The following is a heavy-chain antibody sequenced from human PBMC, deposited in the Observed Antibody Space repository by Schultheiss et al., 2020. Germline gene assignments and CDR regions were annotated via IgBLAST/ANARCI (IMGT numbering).Heavy chain of an antibody. J-gene: IGHJ4*02. Sequence: SETLSLTCTVSGGSISSGSYYWSWIRQPAGKELEWIGRIYTSGSTNYNPSLKSRVTISVDTSKNQFSLKLSSVTAADTAVYYCARDDYGDGYFDYWGQGTLVTVSS. CDR3: ARDDYGDGYFDY. CDR2: IYTSGST. CDR1: GGSISSGSYY. D-gene: IGHD4-17*01. V-gene: IGHV4-61*02.